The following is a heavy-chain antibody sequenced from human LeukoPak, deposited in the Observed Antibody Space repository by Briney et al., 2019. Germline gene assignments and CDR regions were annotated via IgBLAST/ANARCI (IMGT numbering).Heavy chain of an antibody. D-gene: IGHD5-24*01. Sequence: SVKVSCKTSGGTFSSYAISWVRQAPGQGLEWMGRIIPILGIANYAQKFQGRVTITADKSTSTAYMELSSLRSEDTAVYYCARVATNYGMDVWGQGTTVTVSS. CDR1: GGTFSSYA. J-gene: IGHJ6*02. CDR3: ARVATNYGMDV. V-gene: IGHV1-69*04. CDR2: IIPILGIA.